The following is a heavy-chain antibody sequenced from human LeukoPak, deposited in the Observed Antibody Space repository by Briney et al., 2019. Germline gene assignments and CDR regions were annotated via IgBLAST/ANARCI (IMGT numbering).Heavy chain of an antibody. CDR2: IYYGGST. CDR1: GGSISSYY. D-gene: IGHD6-13*01. Sequence: ASETLSLTCTVSGGSISSYYWSWIRQPPGKGLEWIGYIYYGGSTNYNPSLKSRVTISVDTSKNQFSLKLSSVTAADTAVYYCARRLGIAAHDFDYWGQGTLVTVSS. V-gene: IGHV4-59*01. CDR3: ARRLGIAAHDFDY. J-gene: IGHJ4*02.